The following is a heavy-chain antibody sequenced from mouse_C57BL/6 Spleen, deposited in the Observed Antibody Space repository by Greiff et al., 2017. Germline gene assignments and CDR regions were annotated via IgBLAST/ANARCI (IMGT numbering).Heavy chain of an antibody. V-gene: IGHV5-16*01. D-gene: IGHD1-1*01. CDR3: ARHYYGSSYGYFDV. CDR1: GFTFSDYY. CDR2: INYDGSST. Sequence: EVQLVESEGGLVQPGSSMKLSCTASGFTFSDYYMAWVRQVPEKGLEWVANINYDGSSTYYLDSLKSRFIISRDNAKNILYLQRSSLKSEDTATYDRARHYYGSSYGYFDVWGTGTTVTVSS. J-gene: IGHJ1*03.